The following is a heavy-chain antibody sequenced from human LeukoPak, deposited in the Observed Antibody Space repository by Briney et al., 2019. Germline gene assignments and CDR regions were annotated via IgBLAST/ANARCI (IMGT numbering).Heavy chain of an antibody. CDR2: ISSSGSTI. J-gene: IGHJ4*02. Sequence: PGGSLRLSCAASGFTVSSNYMSWVRQAPGKGLEWVSYISSSGSTIYYADSVKGRFTISRDNAKNSLYLQMNSLRAEDTAVYYCAREGYSSSCFDYWGQGTLVTVSS. CDR1: GFTVSSNY. CDR3: AREGYSSSCFDY. V-gene: IGHV3-11*04. D-gene: IGHD6-13*01.